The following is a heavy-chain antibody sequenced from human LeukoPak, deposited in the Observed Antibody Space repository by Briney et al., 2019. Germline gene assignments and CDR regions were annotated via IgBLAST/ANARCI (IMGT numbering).Heavy chain of an antibody. J-gene: IGHJ4*01. Sequence: GGSLRLPCTASGFPFSSYGMQWVRQAPGKGLEWVACIRYDENTKYYADSVKGRFTVSRDNSENTLFLQMNSLRAEDTAVYYCAKENTRDGYRHFHYWGHGTLVTVSS. V-gene: IGHV3-30*02. CDR2: IRYDENTK. CDR3: AKENTRDGYRHFHY. CDR1: GFPFSSYG. D-gene: IGHD5-24*01.